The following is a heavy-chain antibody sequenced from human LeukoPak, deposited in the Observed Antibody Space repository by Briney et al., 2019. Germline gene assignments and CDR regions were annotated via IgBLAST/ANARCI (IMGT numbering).Heavy chain of an antibody. V-gene: IGHV3-23*01. CDR2: ISGSGGST. Sequence: GGSLGLSCAASGFTFSSYAMSWVRQAPGKGLEGVSAISGSGGSTYYADTVKGRFTISRDNSKNTLYLEMNSLRAEDTAVYYCAISKPYYDFWSVYLTTFDYWGQGTLVTVSS. D-gene: IGHD3-3*01. CDR3: AISKPYYDFWSVYLTTFDY. J-gene: IGHJ4*02. CDR1: GFTFSSYA.